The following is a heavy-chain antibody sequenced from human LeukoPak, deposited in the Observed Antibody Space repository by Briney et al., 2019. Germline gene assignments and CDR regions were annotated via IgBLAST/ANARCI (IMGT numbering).Heavy chain of an antibody. CDR1: GFTFSSYA. Sequence: PGGSLRLSCAASGFTFSSYAMHWVRQAPGKGLEWVAVISYDGSNKYYADSVKGRFSISRDNSKNTLYLQMNSLRAEDTAVYYCARDKVGATNWFDPWGQGTLVTVSS. V-gene: IGHV3-30*04. D-gene: IGHD1-26*01. CDR2: ISYDGSNK. J-gene: IGHJ5*02. CDR3: ARDKVGATNWFDP.